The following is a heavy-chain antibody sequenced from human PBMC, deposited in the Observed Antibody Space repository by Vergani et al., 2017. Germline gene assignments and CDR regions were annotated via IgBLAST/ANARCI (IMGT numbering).Heavy chain of an antibody. CDR2: ISPGASTV. J-gene: IGHJ6*02. Sequence: LEESGGGSVKPGGSLRLSCAASGFKFSDHYMSWIRQAPGKGLEWVSHISPGASTVSYTDSVTGRFTFSRANDNNSLTLDMTTLRVEDTDVYYCAKNPGISTTRHYYAMDVWGQGTTVTVSS. V-gene: IGHV3-11*04. D-gene: IGHD1-1*01. CDR1: GFKFSDHY. CDR3: AKNPGISTTRHYYAMDV.